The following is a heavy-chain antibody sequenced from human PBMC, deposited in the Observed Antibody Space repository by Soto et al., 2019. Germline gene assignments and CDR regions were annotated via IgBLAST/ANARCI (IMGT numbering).Heavy chain of an antibody. CDR1: GDSISSSFW. CDR2: IYHTEST. Sequence: SETLSLTCAVSGDSISSSFWGSWVRQPPGKGLEWIGEIYHTESTVYNPSLKSRVTISVDKSKNQFSLNLDSVTAADTAVYYCVRYDFGTFDYCGRGILVTLS. V-gene: IGHV4-4*02. CDR3: VRYDFGTFDY. J-gene: IGHJ4*02. D-gene: IGHD4-17*01.